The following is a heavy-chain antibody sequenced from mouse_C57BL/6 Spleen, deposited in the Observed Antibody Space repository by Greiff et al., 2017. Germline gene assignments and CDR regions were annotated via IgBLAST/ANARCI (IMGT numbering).Heavy chain of an antibody. CDR1: GYSITSGYY. CDR3: ARGDYLGYFDY. CDR2: ISYDGSN. J-gene: IGHJ2*01. D-gene: IGHD2-13*01. V-gene: IGHV3-6*01. Sequence: VQLQQSGPGLVKPSQSLSLTCSVTGYSITSGYYWNWIRQFPGNKLEWMGYISYDGSNNYNPSLKNRISITRDTSKNQFFLKLNSVTTEDTATYYCARGDYLGYFDYWGQGTTLTVSS.